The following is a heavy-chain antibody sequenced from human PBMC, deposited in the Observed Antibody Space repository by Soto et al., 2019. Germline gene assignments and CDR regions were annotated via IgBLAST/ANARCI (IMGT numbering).Heavy chain of an antibody. V-gene: IGHV1-24*01. CDR2: FDPEDGET. D-gene: IGHD3-10*01. J-gene: IGHJ6*02. CDR1: GYTLTELS. Sequence: ASVKVSCKVSGYTLTELSMHWVRQAPGKGLEWMGGFDPEDGETIYAQKFQGRVTMTEDTSTDTAYMELSSLRAEDTAVYYCATEGIGMVRGAWGATRYYYGMDVWGQGTTVTVSS. CDR3: ATEGIGMVRGAWGATRYYYGMDV.